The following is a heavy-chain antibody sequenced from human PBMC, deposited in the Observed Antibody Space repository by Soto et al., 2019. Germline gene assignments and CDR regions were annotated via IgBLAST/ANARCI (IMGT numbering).Heavy chain of an antibody. D-gene: IGHD4-17*01. J-gene: IGHJ4*02. CDR3: ARTNGDLISFDY. CDR1: DGSITTSHW. CDR2: IFHSRST. Sequence: SETLSLTCAVSDGSITTSHWWSWVRQPPGKGLEWIGEIFHSRSTSSNPSLKSRVTISVDKSKNQFSLKLSSVTAADTAVYFCARTNGDLISFDYWGQGALVTVSS. V-gene: IGHV4-4*02.